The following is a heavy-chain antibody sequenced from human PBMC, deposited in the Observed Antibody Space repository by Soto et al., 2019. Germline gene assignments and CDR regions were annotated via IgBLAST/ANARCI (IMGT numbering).Heavy chain of an antibody. V-gene: IGHV1-18*01. CDR3: AGGTYSGYDPRYFDY. Sequence: QVQLVQSGAEVKKPGASVKVSCKASGYTFTSYGISWVRQAPGQGLEWMGWISAYNGNTNYAQKLQGRVTMTTDTPTSTADMELGTLGSDDTAVYYAAGGTYSGYDPRYFDYWGQGTLVTVSS. D-gene: IGHD5-12*01. CDR1: GYTFTSYG. J-gene: IGHJ4*02. CDR2: ISAYNGNT.